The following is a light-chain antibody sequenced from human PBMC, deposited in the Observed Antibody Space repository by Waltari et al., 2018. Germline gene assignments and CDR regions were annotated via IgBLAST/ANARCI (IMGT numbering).Light chain of an antibody. CDR3: QQGNSNPYS. V-gene: IGKV1-9*01. Sequence: DIQMSQSPSSLSASVGDRVTITCRARQGISCYLNWYQPKPVRAPNLLLYYANTLASGVPSRFSGSGSGTEFTLTISSLQPEDFATYYCQQGNSNPYSFGHGTKVEIK. CDR2: YAN. CDR1: QGISCY. J-gene: IGKJ2*03.